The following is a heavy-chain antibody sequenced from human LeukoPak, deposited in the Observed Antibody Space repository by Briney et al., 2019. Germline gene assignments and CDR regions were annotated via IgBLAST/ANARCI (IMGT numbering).Heavy chain of an antibody. J-gene: IGHJ1*01. CDR2: ISYDGSNK. CDR3: AKGVVARAYFQH. V-gene: IGHV3-30-3*01. CDR1: GFTFSSYA. D-gene: IGHD2-15*01. Sequence: GGSLRLSCAASGFTFSSYAMHWVRQAPGKGLEWVAVISYDGSNKYYADSVKGRFTISRDNSKNTLYLQMNSLRAEDTAVYYCAKGVVARAYFQHWGQGTLVTVSS.